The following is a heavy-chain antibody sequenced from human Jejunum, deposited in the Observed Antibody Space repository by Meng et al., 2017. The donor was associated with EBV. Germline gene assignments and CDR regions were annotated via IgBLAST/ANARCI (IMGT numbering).Heavy chain of an antibody. CDR1: GFTFSSDC. D-gene: IGHD6-25*01. V-gene: IGHV3-74*01. J-gene: IGHJ4*02. CDR2: TNEDGRIT. Sequence: EVQLVESGGALVQAVWSLRLSCAASGFTFSSDCMHWFRQAPGQGLVWVSRTNEDGRITNYADSVKGRFTISRDNTKNTLYLQMNSLRAEDTAVYFCSRDLAGSDDDWGQGTLVTVSS. CDR3: SRDLAGSDDD.